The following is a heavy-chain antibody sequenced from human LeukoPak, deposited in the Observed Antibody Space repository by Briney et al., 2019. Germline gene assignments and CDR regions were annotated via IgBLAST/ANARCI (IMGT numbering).Heavy chain of an antibody. V-gene: IGHV4-59*08. J-gene: IGHJ4*02. CDR1: GGSVSNYY. D-gene: IGHD3-10*01. CDR2: IYNSGSS. Sequence: SETLSLTCSVSGGSVSNYYLSWIRQPPGKGLEWIGYIYNSGSSNYNPSLKSRVTISVDTSKNQFSLKLTSVTAADTAVYYCARQSGAVGRFDYWGQGTLVTVSS. CDR3: ARQSGAVGRFDY.